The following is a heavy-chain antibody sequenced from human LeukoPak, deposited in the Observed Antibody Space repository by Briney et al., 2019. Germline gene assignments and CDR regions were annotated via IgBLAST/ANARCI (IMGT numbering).Heavy chain of an antibody. CDR3: ARGCSGGSCYTWNIRGFDS. J-gene: IGHJ4*02. Sequence: GGSLRLSCAASGFTFSSYGMSWVRQAPGKGLEWVSYIRSSTTTIYYADSVKGRFTISRDNAKNSLYLQMNSLRAEDTAVYYCARGCSGGSCYTWNIRGFDSWGQGTLVTVSS. CDR2: IRSSTTTI. D-gene: IGHD2-15*01. CDR1: GFTFSSYG. V-gene: IGHV3-48*01.